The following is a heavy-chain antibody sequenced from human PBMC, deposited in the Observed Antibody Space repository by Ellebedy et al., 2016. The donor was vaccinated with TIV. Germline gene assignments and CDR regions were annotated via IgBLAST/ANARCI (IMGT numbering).Heavy chain of an antibody. J-gene: IGHJ4*02. Sequence: GESLKISCVASGFSFSSSAMNWVRQAPGKGLEWVPTISSSSSYIYYADSVRGRFSISRDNAKNSLFLRMSRLRAEDTAVYYCVRDRYGSGYYMYWGQGTLVTVSS. CDR3: VRDRYGSGYYMY. CDR2: ISSSSSYI. D-gene: IGHD5-12*01. CDR1: GFSFSSSA. V-gene: IGHV3-21*01.